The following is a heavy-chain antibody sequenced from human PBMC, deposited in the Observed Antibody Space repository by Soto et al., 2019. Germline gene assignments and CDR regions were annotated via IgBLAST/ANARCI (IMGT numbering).Heavy chain of an antibody. CDR1: GFTVSSNY. D-gene: IGHD3-9*01. Sequence: GGSVRLSXAASGFTVSSNYMSWVRQAPGKGLEWVSVIYSGGSTYYADSVKGRFTISRDNSKNTPYLQMNSLRAEDTAVYHSARESGYDISTGYSDVWGLGTAFTGSS. V-gene: IGHV3-53*01. J-gene: IGHJ6*02. CDR2: IYSGGST. CDR3: ARESGYDISTGYSDV.